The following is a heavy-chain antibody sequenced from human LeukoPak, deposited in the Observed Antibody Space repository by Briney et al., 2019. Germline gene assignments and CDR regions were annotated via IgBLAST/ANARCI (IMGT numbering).Heavy chain of an antibody. V-gene: IGHV1-46*01. D-gene: IGHD3-22*01. Sequence: ASVKVSCKASGYTFTSYYMHWVRQTPGQGLEWMGIINPSGGSTSYAQKFQGRVTMTRDMSTSTVYMELSSLRSEDTAVYYCARVVMDAYFDYWGQGTLVTVSS. J-gene: IGHJ4*02. CDR1: GYTFTSYY. CDR3: ARVVMDAYFDY. CDR2: INPSGGST.